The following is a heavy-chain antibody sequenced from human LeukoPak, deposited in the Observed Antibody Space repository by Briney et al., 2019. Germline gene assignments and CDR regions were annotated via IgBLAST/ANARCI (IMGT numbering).Heavy chain of an antibody. CDR1: GDSLSSHY. D-gene: IGHD6-19*01. J-gene: IGHJ4*02. CDR3: ARNVGWYSHDS. CDR2: IYGSGSA. V-gene: IGHV4-59*08. Sequence: SETLSLTCTVSGDSLSSHYWSWIRQPPGKGLEWIGYIYGSGSAHYDPSLRSRVTISEDTSKNQFSLKLTSVTAADTAVYYCARNVGWYSHDSWGQGTLVTVSS.